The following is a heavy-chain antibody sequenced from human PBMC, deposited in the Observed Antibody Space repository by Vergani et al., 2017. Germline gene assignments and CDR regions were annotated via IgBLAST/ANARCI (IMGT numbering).Heavy chain of an antibody. V-gene: IGHV4-34*09. Sequence: QVQLQESGPGLVKPSQTLSLTCAVYGGSFSGYYWSWIRQPPGKGLEWIGEINHSGSTNYNPSLKSRVTISVDTSKNQFSLKLSSVTAADTAVYYCARDRRYCGGDCYTPYDAFDIWGQGTMVTVSS. CDR2: INHSGST. J-gene: IGHJ3*02. CDR3: ARDRRYCGGDCYTPYDAFDI. D-gene: IGHD2-21*02. CDR1: GGSFSGYY.